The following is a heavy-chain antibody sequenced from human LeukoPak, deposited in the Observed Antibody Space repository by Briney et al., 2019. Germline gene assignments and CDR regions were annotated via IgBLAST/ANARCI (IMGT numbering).Heavy chain of an antibody. CDR3: ARDGDYDGSNWFDP. D-gene: IGHD3-22*01. Sequence: PSETLSLTCTVSGGSISSYYWSWVRQPAGKGLEWIGRIYTSGSTNYNPSLKSRVTISVDTSKNQFSLKLSSVTAADTAVYYCARDGDYDGSNWFDPWGQGTLVTVSS. V-gene: IGHV4-4*07. J-gene: IGHJ5*02. CDR2: IYTSGST. CDR1: GGSISSYY.